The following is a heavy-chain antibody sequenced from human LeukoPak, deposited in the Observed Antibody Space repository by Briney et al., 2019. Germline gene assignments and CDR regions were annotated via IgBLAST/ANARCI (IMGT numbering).Heavy chain of an antibody. Sequence: GGSLRLSCAASGFIFSSYGMHWVRQSPGKGLEWVAFIRYDGSNKFYADSVMGRFTISRDSSKNTLYLQMNSLRAEDTAVYYCAKDRPPSNIVVVPAASYYYYGMDVWGQGTTVTVSS. CDR1: GFIFSSYG. CDR2: IRYDGSNK. D-gene: IGHD2-2*01. CDR3: AKDRPPSNIVVVPAASYYYYGMDV. V-gene: IGHV3-30*02. J-gene: IGHJ6*02.